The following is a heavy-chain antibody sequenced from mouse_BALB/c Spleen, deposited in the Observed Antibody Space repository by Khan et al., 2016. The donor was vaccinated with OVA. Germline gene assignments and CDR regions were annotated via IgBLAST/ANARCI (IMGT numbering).Heavy chain of an antibody. Sequence: EVELVESGPGLVKPSQSLSLTCTVTGYSITSEYAWNWIRQFPGNKLEWMGYINYSGTTRFNPSLKSRTSITRDTSKNQFFLQLNSVPTADTATYYCARKDYYDYDPLHYGGQGTLVTVSA. J-gene: IGHJ3*01. V-gene: IGHV3-2*02. CDR3: ARKDYYDYDPLHY. D-gene: IGHD2-4*01. CDR1: GYSITSEYA. CDR2: INYSGTT.